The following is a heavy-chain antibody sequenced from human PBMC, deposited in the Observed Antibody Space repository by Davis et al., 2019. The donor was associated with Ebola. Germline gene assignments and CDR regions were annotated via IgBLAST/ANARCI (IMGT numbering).Heavy chain of an antibody. D-gene: IGHD2-21*02. J-gene: IGHJ2*01. CDR1: GFTFASHA. Sequence: GGSLRLSCAASGFTFASHAMSWVRQAPGKGLEWVSSISGGSLTTYYEDSARGRFTISRDNAKNSLYLQMNSLRAEDTAVYYCVRDPALVVTGGGWFFGLWGRGTLVTVSS. CDR2: ISGGSLTT. CDR3: VRDPALVVTGGGWFFGL. V-gene: IGHV3-23*01.